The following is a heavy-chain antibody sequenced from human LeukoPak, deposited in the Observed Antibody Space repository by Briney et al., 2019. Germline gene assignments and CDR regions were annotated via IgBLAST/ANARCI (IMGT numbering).Heavy chain of an antibody. CDR3: ARPGYCSGGSCSGFDY. J-gene: IGHJ4*02. V-gene: IGHV3-33*08. CDR2: IWYDGSNK. Sequence: GGSLRLSCAVSGFIFSSYGMHWVRQAPGKGLEWVAVIWYDGSNKYYADSVKGRFTISRDNSKNTLYLQMNSLRAEDTAVYYCARPGYCSGGSCSGFDYWGQGTLVTVSS. CDR1: GFIFSSYG. D-gene: IGHD2-15*01.